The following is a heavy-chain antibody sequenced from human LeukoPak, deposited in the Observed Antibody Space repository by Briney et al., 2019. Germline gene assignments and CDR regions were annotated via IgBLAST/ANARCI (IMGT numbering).Heavy chain of an antibody. CDR2: ISYDGSNK. J-gene: IGHJ4*02. CDR1: GFTFSSYA. D-gene: IGHD4-23*01. V-gene: IGHV3-30*14. Sequence: GGSLRLSCAASGFTFSSYAMHWVRQAPGKGLERVAVISYDGSNKYYADSVKGRFTISRDNSKNTMYLQMNSLRVEDTAVYYCARDLGNSGRFDYWGQGTLVTVSS. CDR3: ARDLGNSGRFDY.